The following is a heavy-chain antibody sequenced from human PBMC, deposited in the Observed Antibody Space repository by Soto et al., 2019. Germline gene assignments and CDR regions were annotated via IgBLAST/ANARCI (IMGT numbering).Heavy chain of an antibody. CDR2: IYSGGST. CDR1: GFTVSSNY. D-gene: IGHD6-13*01. V-gene: IGHV3-53*01. Sequence: PGGSLRLSCAASGFTVSSNYMSWVRQAPGKGLEWVSVIYSGGSTYYADSVKGRFTISRDNSKNTLYLQMNSLRAEDTAVYYCARVFSSSWSRDFDPWGQGTMVTVSS. CDR3: ARVFSSSWSRDFDP. J-gene: IGHJ5*02.